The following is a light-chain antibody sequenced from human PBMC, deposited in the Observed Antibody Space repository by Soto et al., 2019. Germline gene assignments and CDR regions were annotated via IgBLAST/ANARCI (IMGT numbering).Light chain of an antibody. CDR3: CSYTGNKVFV. CDR2: DVS. CDR1: TIGAHSF. V-gene: IGLV2-11*01. J-gene: IGLJ1*01. Sequence: VLTQPRSLSGSPGQSVTISCTGPTIGAHSFVSWYQDRPDKVPKLLIYDVSQRPSGIPDRFSGSRSANTASLTISGLQADDAAAYYCCSYTGNKVFVFGTGTKVTVL.